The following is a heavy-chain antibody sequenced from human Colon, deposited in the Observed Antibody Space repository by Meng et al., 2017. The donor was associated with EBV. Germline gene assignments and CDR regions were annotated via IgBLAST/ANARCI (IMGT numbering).Heavy chain of an antibody. D-gene: IGHD3-10*01. Sequence: QVQLQQGGAGRLKPSETLARSCAVYGGSVRDYSWTWIRHPPGKGLEWIGEIDHRGNTKYNPSLKSRVTISLDTSKKQFSLKVSSVTAADSAVYYCARRGPSGNFSPWSQGALVTVSS. CDR3: ARRGPSGNFSP. CDR2: IDHRGNT. V-gene: IGHV4-34*01. J-gene: IGHJ5*02. CDR1: GGSVRDYS.